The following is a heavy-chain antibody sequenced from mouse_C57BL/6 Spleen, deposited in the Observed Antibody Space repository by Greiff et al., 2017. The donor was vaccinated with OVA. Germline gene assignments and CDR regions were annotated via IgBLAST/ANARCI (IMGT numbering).Heavy chain of an antibody. Sequence: QVQLQQPWAELVKPGASVKMSCKASGYTFTSYWITWVKQRPGQGLEWIGDIYPGSGSTNYNEKFKSKATLTVDTSSSTAYMQLSSLTSEDSAVYYCARGGTGTAWFAYWGQGTLVTVSA. CDR1: GYTFTSYW. CDR3: ARGGTGTAWFAY. D-gene: IGHD4-1*01. V-gene: IGHV1-55*01. J-gene: IGHJ3*01. CDR2: IYPGSGST.